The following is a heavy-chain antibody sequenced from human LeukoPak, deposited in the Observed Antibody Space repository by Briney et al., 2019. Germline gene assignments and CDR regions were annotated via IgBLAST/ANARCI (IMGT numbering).Heavy chain of an antibody. CDR1: GFTFSSYE. Sequence: PGGSLRLSCAASGFTFSSYEMNWVRQAPGEGLQWASSISDDSNYIFYADSVKGRFTISRDNAKNSLFLQMNSLRAEDTALYYCTTSPSRSPFHIWGQGTMVTVSS. CDR2: ISDDSNYI. J-gene: IGHJ3*02. V-gene: IGHV3-21*01. CDR3: TTSPSRSPFHI.